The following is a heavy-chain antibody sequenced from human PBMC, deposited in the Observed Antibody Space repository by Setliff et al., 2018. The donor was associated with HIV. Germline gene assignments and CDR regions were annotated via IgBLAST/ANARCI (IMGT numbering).Heavy chain of an antibody. CDR1: GYTFTSYD. V-gene: IGHV1-8*01. J-gene: IGHJ3*02. CDR3: ARGFQVGQWLGDGAFDI. Sequence: ASVKVSCKASGYTFTSYDINWVRQATGQGLEWMGWMNPESGNTGYAQKFQGGVTMTRNTSISTAYMELSSLRSEDTAVYYCARGFQVGQWLGDGAFDIWGQGTMVTVSS. D-gene: IGHD6-19*01. CDR2: MNPESGNT.